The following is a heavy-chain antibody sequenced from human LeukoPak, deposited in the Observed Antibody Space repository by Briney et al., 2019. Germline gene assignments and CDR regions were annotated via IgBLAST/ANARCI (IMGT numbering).Heavy chain of an antibody. V-gene: IGHV4-38-2*02. Sequence: SETLSLTCAVSGYSISSGYYWGWIRQPPGKGLEWIGGIYHSGSTYYNSSLRSRVNISVDTSKNQFSLKLSSVTAADTAVYYCARDPTMYYYGSGRGNWFDPWGQGTLVTVSS. CDR2: IYHSGST. J-gene: IGHJ5*02. CDR1: GYSISSGYY. CDR3: ARDPTMYYYGSGRGNWFDP. D-gene: IGHD3-10*01.